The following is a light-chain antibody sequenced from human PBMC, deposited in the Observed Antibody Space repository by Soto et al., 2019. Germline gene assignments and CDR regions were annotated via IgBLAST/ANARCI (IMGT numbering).Light chain of an antibody. Sequence: DIQMTQSPSSLSASVGDRFTITCQASQNINNYLNWYQQKPGRAPKLLIYDASNLEAGVPSRLRGSGSGTDFTFTISRLQPEDTATYYCQQYENLHTFGQGTRLEIK. CDR1: QNINNY. CDR2: DAS. V-gene: IGKV1-33*01. CDR3: QQYENLHT. J-gene: IGKJ5*01.